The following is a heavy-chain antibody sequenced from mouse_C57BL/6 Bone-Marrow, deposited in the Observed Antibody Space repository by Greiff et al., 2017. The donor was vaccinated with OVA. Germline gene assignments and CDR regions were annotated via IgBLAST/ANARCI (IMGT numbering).Heavy chain of an antibody. V-gene: IGHV1-15*01. CDR2: IDPETGGT. Sequence: QVQLQQSGAELVRPGASVTLSCKASGYTFTDYEMHWVKQTPVHGLEWIGAIDPETGGTAYNQKFKGKAILTADKSSSTAYMELRSLTSEDSAVYYCTRGYSNYYAMDYWGQRTSVTVSS. J-gene: IGHJ4*01. CDR3: TRGYSNYYAMDY. D-gene: IGHD2-5*01. CDR1: GYTFTDYE.